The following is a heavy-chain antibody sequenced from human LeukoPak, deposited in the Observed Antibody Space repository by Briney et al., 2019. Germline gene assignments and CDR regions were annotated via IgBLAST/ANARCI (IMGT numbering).Heavy chain of an antibody. Sequence: PSQTLSLTCTVSGGSISSGSYYWSWIRQPAGKGLEWIGRIYTSGSTNYNPSLKSRVTISVDTSKNQFSLKLSSVTAADTAVYYCATDTYRGFDYWGQGTLVTVSS. CDR2: IYTSGST. CDR1: GGSISSGSYY. D-gene: IGHD2-2*01. V-gene: IGHV4-61*02. CDR3: ATDTYRGFDY. J-gene: IGHJ4*02.